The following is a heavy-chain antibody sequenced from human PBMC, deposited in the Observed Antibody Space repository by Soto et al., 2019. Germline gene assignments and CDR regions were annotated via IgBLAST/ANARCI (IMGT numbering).Heavy chain of an antibody. CDR1: GLTFSASA. V-gene: IGHV3-73*02. J-gene: IGHJ4*02. CDR3: CRHDPRWGSCDY. CDR2: IRNKADSYAT. D-gene: IGHD2-21*01. Sequence: EVQLVESGGGLVQPGGSLKLSCVASGLTFSASAMHWVRQASGKGLEWVGRIRNKADSYATVYGAPVQGRFTISRDDSKSMVYLQMHSLKTEDTAVYYGCRHDPRWGSCDYWGQGTLVTVSS.